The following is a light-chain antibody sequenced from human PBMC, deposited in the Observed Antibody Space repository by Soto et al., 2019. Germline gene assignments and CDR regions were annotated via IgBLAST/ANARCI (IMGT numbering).Light chain of an antibody. CDR3: WGPST. CDR1: QSVLYSSNNKNS. V-gene: IGKV4-1*01. J-gene: IGKJ1*01. CDR2: WAS. Sequence: DIVMTQSPDSLAVSLGERATINCKSSQSVLYSSNNKNSLAWYQQKPGQPPKLLIYWASIRESGVPDRFSGSGSGTAFTLTISSLQAEDVAVYYCWGPSTFGQGTKVEIK.